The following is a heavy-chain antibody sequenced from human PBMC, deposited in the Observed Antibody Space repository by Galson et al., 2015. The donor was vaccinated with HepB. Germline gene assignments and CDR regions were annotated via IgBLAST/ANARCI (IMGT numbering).Heavy chain of an antibody. J-gene: IGHJ4*02. V-gene: IGHV4-30-4*07. CDR1: GGSISSGCYS. Sequence: TLSLTCAVSGGSISSGCYSWSWIRQPPGKGLEWIGYIYYSGSTYYNPSLKSRVTISVDTSKNQFSLKLSSVTAADTAVYYCARGYCSGGSCSGLGYWGQGTLVTVSS. CDR3: ARGYCSGGSCSGLGY. D-gene: IGHD2-15*01. CDR2: IYYSGST.